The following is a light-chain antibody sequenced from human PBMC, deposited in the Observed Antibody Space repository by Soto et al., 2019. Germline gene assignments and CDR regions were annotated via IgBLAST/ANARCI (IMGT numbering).Light chain of an antibody. J-gene: IGLJ1*01. V-gene: IGLV2-14*01. Sequence: QSALTQPASVSGSPGQSITISCTGTSSDVDGYNYVSWYQQHPGKAPKLMIYDVSNRPSGVSNRFSGSKSGNTASLTISGLQAEDEADYYCSSYTSRSTLGVFGTGTKVTVL. CDR3: SSYTSRSTLGV. CDR2: DVS. CDR1: SSDVDGYNY.